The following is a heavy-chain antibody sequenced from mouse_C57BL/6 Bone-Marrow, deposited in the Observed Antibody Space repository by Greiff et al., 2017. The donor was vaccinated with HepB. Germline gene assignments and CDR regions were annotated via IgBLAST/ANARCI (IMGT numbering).Heavy chain of an antibody. CDR2: IDPSDSET. CDR3: ARGTTVVAHYYAMDY. V-gene: IGHV1-52*01. Sequence: QVQLKQPGAELVRPGSSVKLSCKASGYTFTSYWMHWVKQRPIQGLEWIGNIDPSDSETHYNQKFKDKATLTVDKSSSTAYMQLSSLTSEDSAVYYCARGTTVVAHYYAMDYWGQGTSVTVSS. D-gene: IGHD1-1*01. CDR1: GYTFTSYW. J-gene: IGHJ4*01.